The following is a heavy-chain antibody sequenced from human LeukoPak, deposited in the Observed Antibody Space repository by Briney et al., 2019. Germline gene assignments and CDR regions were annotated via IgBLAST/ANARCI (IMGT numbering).Heavy chain of an antibody. D-gene: IGHD6-13*01. CDR3: AKDPIPGRIAAAGTGWFDY. V-gene: IGHV3-30*18. Sequence: PGGSLTLSCAASGVTFSSYGMHWVRQAPGKGLEWVAVIPFDGSNKYCSDSEKGRFTISRDNSKNPLYLQMHSLRAEDTAVYYCAKDPIPGRIAAAGTGWFDYWGQGTLVTVSS. CDR2: IPFDGSNK. CDR1: GVTFSSYG. J-gene: IGHJ5*01.